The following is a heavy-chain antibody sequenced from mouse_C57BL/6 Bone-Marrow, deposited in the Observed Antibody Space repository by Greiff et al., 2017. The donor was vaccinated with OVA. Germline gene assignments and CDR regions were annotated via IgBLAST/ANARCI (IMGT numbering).Heavy chain of an antibody. Sequence: QVQLQQSGAELVRPGASVKLSCKASGYTFTSYGISWVKQRTGQGLEWIGEIYPRSGNTYYNEKFKGKATLTAEKSSSTAYMELRSLTSEDSAVYFCARKGLRWFAYGGRGTLVTVSA. CDR3: ARKGLRWFAY. CDR2: IYPRSGNT. CDR1: GYTFTSYG. V-gene: IGHV1-81*01. D-gene: IGHD2-4*01. J-gene: IGHJ3*01.